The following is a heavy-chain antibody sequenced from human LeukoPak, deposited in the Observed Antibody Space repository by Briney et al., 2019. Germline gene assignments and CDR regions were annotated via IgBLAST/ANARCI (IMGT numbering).Heavy chain of an antibody. Sequence: ASVKVSCKASGGTFSSYAISWVRQAPGQWLEWMGRIIPLLGIANYAQKFQGRVTITPDKSTSTAYMELSRLSSEDTAVYYCARVDTAMVLDYWGQGTLVTVSS. CDR1: GGTFSSYA. CDR3: ARVDTAMVLDY. V-gene: IGHV1-69*04. D-gene: IGHD5-18*01. CDR2: IIPLLGIA. J-gene: IGHJ4*02.